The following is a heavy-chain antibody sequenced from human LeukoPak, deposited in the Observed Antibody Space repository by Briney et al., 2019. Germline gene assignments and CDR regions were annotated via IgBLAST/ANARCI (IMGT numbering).Heavy chain of an antibody. V-gene: IGHV4-4*02. CDR2: IYHSGST. CDR1: GGSISSSNW. D-gene: IGHD6-19*01. J-gene: IGHJ6*03. CDR3: ARDLPYSSGWTNYYYYYMDV. Sequence: SETLSLTCAVSGGSISSSNWWSWVRQPPGKGLEWIGEIYHSGSTNYNPSLKSRVTISVDKSKNQFSLKLSSVTAADTAVYYCARDLPYSSGWTNYYYYYMDVWGKGTTVTVSS.